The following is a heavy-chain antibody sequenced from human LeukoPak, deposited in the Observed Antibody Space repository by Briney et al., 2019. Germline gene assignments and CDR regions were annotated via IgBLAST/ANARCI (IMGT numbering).Heavy chain of an antibody. D-gene: IGHD5-18*01. J-gene: IGHJ4*02. V-gene: IGHV3-64*01. CDR2: ISSNGGST. CDR1: GFTFSSYA. Sequence: GGSLRLSCAASGFTFSSYAMHWVRQAPGKGLEYVSAISSNGGSTYYANSVKGRFTISRGNSKNTLYLQMGSLRAEDMAVYYCARDTRYSYGADYWGQGTLVTVSS. CDR3: ARDTRYSYGADY.